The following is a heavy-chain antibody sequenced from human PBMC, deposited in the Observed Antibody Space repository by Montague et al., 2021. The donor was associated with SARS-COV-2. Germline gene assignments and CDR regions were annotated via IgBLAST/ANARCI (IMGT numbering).Heavy chain of an antibody. CDR1: GGSFSGYY. J-gene: IGHJ4*02. CDR2: VYSSGST. D-gene: IGHD6-19*01. V-gene: IGHV4-59*13. Sequence: SETLSLTCAVYGGSFSGYYWSWIRQPPGKGLEWIGYVYSSGSTNYNPSLEGRVTMSVDTSKNQFSLKLISVTAADTAVYYCARVRYSDGWTFDYWGQGTLVTVSS. CDR3: ARVRYSDGWTFDY.